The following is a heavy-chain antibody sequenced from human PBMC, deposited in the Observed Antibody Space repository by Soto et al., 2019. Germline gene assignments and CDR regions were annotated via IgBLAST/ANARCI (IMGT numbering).Heavy chain of an antibody. Sequence: SETLSLTCTVSGGSISSGGYYWSWIRQHPGKGLEWIGYIYYSGSTYYNPSLKSRVTISVDTSKNQFSLKLSSVTAADTAVYYCARAKGDYVFYYFDYWGQGTLVTVYS. D-gene: IGHD4-17*01. CDR2: IYYSGST. CDR3: ARAKGDYVFYYFDY. J-gene: IGHJ4*02. V-gene: IGHV4-31*03. CDR1: GGSISSGGYY.